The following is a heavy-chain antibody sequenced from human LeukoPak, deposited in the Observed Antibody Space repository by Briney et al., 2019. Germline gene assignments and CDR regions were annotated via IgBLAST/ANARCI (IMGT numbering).Heavy chain of an antibody. V-gene: IGHV3-23*01. J-gene: IGHJ4*02. D-gene: IGHD3-3*01. Sequence: GGSLRLSCAASRFTFSSYAMSWVRQAPGKGLEWVSGSGSGGSTHYADSVKGRFTISRDNSKNTLYLQMNSLRAEDTAVYYCAKDFWSGYYPKYWGQGTLVTVSS. CDR1: RFTFSSYA. CDR3: AKDFWSGYYPKY. CDR2: SGSGGST.